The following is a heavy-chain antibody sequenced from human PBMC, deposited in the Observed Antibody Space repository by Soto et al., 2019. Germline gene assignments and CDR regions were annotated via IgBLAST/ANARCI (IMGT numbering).Heavy chain of an antibody. Sequence: QVQLVQSGAEVKKPGSSVKVSCKASGGTFSSYAISWVRQAPGQGLEWMGGIIPIFGTANYAQKFQGRVTITADESTSTAYMELSSLRSEDTAAYYCAREPRWYAFADYGMDVWGQGTTVTVSS. V-gene: IGHV1-69*01. CDR1: GGTFSSYA. D-gene: IGHD6-13*01. J-gene: IGHJ6*02. CDR3: AREPRWYAFADYGMDV. CDR2: IIPIFGTA.